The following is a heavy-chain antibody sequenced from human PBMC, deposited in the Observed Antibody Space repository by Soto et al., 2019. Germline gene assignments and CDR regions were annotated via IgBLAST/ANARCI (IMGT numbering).Heavy chain of an antibody. J-gene: IGHJ6*02. V-gene: IGHV3-66*01. CDR3: ASSTRGSGSYYNRNPLYGMDV. CDR2: IYSGGST. Sequence: EVQLVESGGGLVQPGGSLRLSCAASGFTVSSNYMSWVRQAPGKGLEWVSVIYSGGSTYYADSVKGRLTISRDNSKNTLYLQMNSQRAEDTAVYYCASSTRGSGSYYNRNPLYGMDVWGQGTTVTVSS. D-gene: IGHD3-10*01. CDR1: GFTVSSNY.